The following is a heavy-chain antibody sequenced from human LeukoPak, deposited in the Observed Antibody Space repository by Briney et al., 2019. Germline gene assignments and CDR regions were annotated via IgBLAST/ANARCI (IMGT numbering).Heavy chain of an antibody. CDR3: ARSSYYYDSSGYYGASDAFDI. V-gene: IGHV3-21*01. CDR1: GFTFSSYS. D-gene: IGHD3-22*01. CDR2: NSSSSSYI. J-gene: IGHJ3*02. Sequence: YPGGSLRLSCAASGFTFSSYSMNWVRQAPGKGLEWVSSNSSSSSYIYYADSVKGRFTISRDNAKNSLYLQMNSLRAEDTAVYYCARSSYYYDSSGYYGASDAFDIWGQGTMVTVSS.